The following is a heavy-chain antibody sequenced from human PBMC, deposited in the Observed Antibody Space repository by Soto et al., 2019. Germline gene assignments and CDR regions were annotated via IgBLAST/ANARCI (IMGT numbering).Heavy chain of an antibody. CDR3: ARGQISCSGGSCYYYMDV. D-gene: IGHD2-15*01. CDR2: IYYSGST. CDR1: GGSISSYY. J-gene: IGHJ6*03. Sequence: QVQLQESGPGLVKPSETLSLACTVSGGSISSYYWSWIRQPPGKGLEWIGYIYYSGSTNYNPSLKSRVTISVDTSKNQFSLKLSSVTAADTAVYYCARGQISCSGGSCYYYMDVWGKGTTVTVSS. V-gene: IGHV4-59*01.